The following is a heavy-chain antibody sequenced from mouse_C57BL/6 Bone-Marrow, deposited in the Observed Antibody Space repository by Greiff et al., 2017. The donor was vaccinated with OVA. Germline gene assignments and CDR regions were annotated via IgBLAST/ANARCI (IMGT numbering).Heavy chain of an antibody. V-gene: IGHV14-2*01. CDR3: ASNYYGSSYYFDY. CDR1: GFNIKDYY. J-gene: IGHJ2*01. Sequence: EVQLVESGAELVKPGASVKLSCTASGFNIKDYYMHWVKQRTEQGLGWIGRIDPEDGETKYAPQFPGKAPITAGPSSNTAYLQLSSLSYEDTDAYYCASNYYGSSYYFDYWGQGNTLTVSS. D-gene: IGHD1-1*01. CDR2: IDPEDGET.